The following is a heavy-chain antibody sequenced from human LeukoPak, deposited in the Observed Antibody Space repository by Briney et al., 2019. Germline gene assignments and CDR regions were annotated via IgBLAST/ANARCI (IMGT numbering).Heavy chain of an antibody. CDR3: ARDGPKDRKFDY. Sequence: ASVKVSCKASGYTFTGYYMHWVRQAPGQGLEWMGWINPNSGGTNYAQKFQGRVTMTRDTSISTAYMELSSLRSEDTAVYYCARDGPKDRKFDYWGQGTLVTVSS. CDR1: GYTFTGYY. V-gene: IGHV1-2*02. J-gene: IGHJ4*02. CDR2: INPNSGGT. D-gene: IGHD3-22*01.